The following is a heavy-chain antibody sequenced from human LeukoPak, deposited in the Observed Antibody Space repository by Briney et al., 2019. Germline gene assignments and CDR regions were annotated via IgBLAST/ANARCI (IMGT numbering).Heavy chain of an antibody. V-gene: IGHV4-4*07. CDR1: DGSISSYY. D-gene: IGHD6-13*01. Sequence: KPSETLSLTCTVSDGSISSYYWNWIRQPAGKGLEWIGRIYTTGSTHYNPSLESRVTMSVDTSKNQFSLKVRSVTAADTAVYYCARGTLAAVRAFDIWGRGAMVTVSS. J-gene: IGHJ3*02. CDR2: IYTTGST. CDR3: ARGTLAAVRAFDI.